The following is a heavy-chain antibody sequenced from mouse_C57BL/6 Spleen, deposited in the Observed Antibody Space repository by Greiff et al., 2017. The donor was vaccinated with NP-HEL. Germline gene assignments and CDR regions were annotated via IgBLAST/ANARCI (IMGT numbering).Heavy chain of an antibody. CDR2: INPSSGYT. D-gene: IGHD2-10*01. J-gene: IGHJ4*01. CDR1: GYTFTSYT. CDR3: AREAYYYAMDY. V-gene: IGHV1-4*01. Sequence: VQLQQSGAELARPGASVKMSCKASGYTFTSYTMHWVKQRPGQGLEWIGYINPSSGYTKYNQKFKDKATLTADKSSSTAYMQLSSLTSEDSAVYYCAREAYYYAMDYWGQGTSVTVSS.